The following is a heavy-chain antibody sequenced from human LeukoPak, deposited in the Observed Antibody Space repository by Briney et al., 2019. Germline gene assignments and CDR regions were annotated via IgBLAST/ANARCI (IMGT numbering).Heavy chain of an antibody. D-gene: IGHD1-26*01. Sequence: SETLSLTCAVYGGSFSGYYWSWIRQPPGKGLEWIGESNHSGSTNYNPSLKSRVTISVDTSKNQFSLKLSSVTAADTAVYYCARDSGSYYYYGMDVWGQGTTVTVSS. CDR2: SNHSGST. J-gene: IGHJ6*02. V-gene: IGHV4-34*01. CDR3: ARDSGSYYYYGMDV. CDR1: GGSFSGYY.